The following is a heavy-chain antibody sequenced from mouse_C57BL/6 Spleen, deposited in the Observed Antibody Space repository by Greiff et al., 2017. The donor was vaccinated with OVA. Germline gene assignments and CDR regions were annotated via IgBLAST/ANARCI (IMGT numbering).Heavy chain of an antibody. J-gene: IGHJ4*01. CDR3: ARGAAQASYAMDY. Sequence: EVQRVESGGGLVKPGGSLKLSCAASGFTFSDYGMHWVRQAPEKGLEWVAYISSGSSTIYYADTVKGRFTISRDNDKNTLFLQMTSLRSEDTAMYYCARGAAQASYAMDYWGQGTSVTVSS. D-gene: IGHD3-2*02. CDR2: ISSGSSTI. CDR1: GFTFSDYG. V-gene: IGHV5-17*01.